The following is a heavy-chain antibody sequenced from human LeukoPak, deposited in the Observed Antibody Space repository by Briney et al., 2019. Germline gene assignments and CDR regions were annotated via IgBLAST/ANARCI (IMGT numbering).Heavy chain of an antibody. CDR1: GGSISSSSYY. Sequence: PSETLSLSCTVSGGSISSSSYYWGWLRQPPGKGLEWIGRIYYSGSTYYNPSRKSRFYISSVTSKIQFSLELSSVTAADTAVYYCARHREESSGWFGLYYYYYGMDVWGQGTTVTVSS. D-gene: IGHD6-13*01. CDR2: IYYSGST. J-gene: IGHJ6*02. V-gene: IGHV4-39*01. CDR3: ARHREESSGWFGLYYYYYGMDV.